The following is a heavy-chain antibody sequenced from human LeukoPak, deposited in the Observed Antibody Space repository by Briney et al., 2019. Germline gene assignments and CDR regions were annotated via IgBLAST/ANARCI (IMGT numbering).Heavy chain of an antibody. Sequence: ASVTVSCKASGYTFTSFGISWVRPAPGQGLEWMGWISAYNGNTNYAQKLQGRVTMTTDTSTSTAYMELRSLRSDDTAVYYCARVSLLWFGELSGVENWFDPWGQGTLVTVSS. J-gene: IGHJ5*02. CDR2: ISAYNGNT. CDR3: ARVSLLWFGELSGVENWFDP. V-gene: IGHV1-18*01. D-gene: IGHD3-10*01. CDR1: GYTFTSFG.